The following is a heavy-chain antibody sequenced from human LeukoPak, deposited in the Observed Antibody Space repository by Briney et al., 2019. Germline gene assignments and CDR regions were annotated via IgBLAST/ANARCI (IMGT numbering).Heavy chain of an antibody. Sequence: KSSETLSLTCTVSGGSISDSYWSWVRQPPGKGLEWIGHVYDSGSTTHNPSLKSRVAISLDTSKNQFSLKLSSVTAADTAVYYCARVSMIYGSGSYYGYWGQGTLVTVSS. CDR1: GGSISDSY. J-gene: IGHJ4*02. D-gene: IGHD3-10*01. CDR3: ARVSMIYGSGSYYGY. V-gene: IGHV4-59*08. CDR2: VYDSGST.